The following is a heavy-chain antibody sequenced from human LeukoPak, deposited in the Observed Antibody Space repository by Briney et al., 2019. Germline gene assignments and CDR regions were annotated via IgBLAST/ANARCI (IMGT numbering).Heavy chain of an antibody. CDR3: AREGDDSGLYFAY. V-gene: IGHV1-2*02. J-gene: IGHJ4*02. CDR2: INPQSGAT. D-gene: IGHD3-22*01. Sequence: GASVKVSCKASGYSFTGFYIHWVRQAPGQGLEWMAWINPQSGATNYAQKFKGRITTTRDMSITTAYMEVTTLRSDDTAVYYCAREGDDSGLYFAYWGQGTLVTVSS. CDR1: GYSFTGFY.